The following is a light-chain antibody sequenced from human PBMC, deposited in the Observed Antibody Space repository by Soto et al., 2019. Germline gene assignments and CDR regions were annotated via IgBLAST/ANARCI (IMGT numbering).Light chain of an antibody. Sequence: DIVLTQSPATLSVSPGERATLSCRASLPISNKLAWYQQRPGQSLRLLIYGASARAHGVPARFSGSGSGTEVTLTISSLQSEDLAVYYFQQYENWPPAVTFGVGTKVEIK. CDR1: LPISNK. CDR3: QQYENWPPAVT. V-gene: IGKV3-15*01. CDR2: GAS. J-gene: IGKJ4*01.